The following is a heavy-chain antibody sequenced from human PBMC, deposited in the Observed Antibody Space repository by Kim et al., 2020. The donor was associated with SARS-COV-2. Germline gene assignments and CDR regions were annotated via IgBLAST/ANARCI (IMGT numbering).Heavy chain of an antibody. CDR1: GYTFTSYA. CDR3: ASSQSAFGGVIVPFDY. Sequence: ASVKVSCKASGYTFTSYAMHWVRQAPGQRLEWMGWINAGNGNTKYSQKFQGRVTITRDTSASTAYMELSSLRSEDTAVYYCASSQSAFGGVIVPFDYWGQGTLVTVSS. D-gene: IGHD3-16*02. V-gene: IGHV1-3*01. CDR2: INAGNGNT. J-gene: IGHJ4*02.